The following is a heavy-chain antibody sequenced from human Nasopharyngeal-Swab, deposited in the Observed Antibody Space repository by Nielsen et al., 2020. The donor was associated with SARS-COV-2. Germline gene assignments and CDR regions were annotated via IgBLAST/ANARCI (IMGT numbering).Heavy chain of an antibody. V-gene: IGHV4-59*01. CDR2: IYYSGST. Sequence: SETLSLTCTVLGGSLSSYYWSWIRQRPGKGLEWIGYIYYSGSTNYNPSLKSRVTISVDTSKNQFSLKLSSVTAADTAVYYCARGERRAASPPGGYFDYWGQGTLVTVSS. J-gene: IGHJ4*02. D-gene: IGHD6-6*01. CDR1: GGSLSSYY. CDR3: ARGERRAASPPGGYFDY.